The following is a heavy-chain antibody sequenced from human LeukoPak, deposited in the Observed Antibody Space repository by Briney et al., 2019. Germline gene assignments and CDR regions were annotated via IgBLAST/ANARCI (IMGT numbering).Heavy chain of an antibody. J-gene: IGHJ6*02. V-gene: IGHV4-34*01. CDR1: GGSFSGYY. Sequence: SETLSPTCAVYGGSFSGYYWSCIRQPPGKGLEWIGVINHSGSTNYNPSLKSRVTISVDTSKNQFSLKLSSVTAADTAVYYCARMPYYYGSGYYYYGMDVWGQGTTVTVSS. D-gene: IGHD3-10*01. CDR2: INHSGST. CDR3: ARMPYYYGSGYYYYGMDV.